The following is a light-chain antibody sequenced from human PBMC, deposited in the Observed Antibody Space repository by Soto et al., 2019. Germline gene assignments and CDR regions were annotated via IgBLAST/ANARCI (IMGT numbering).Light chain of an antibody. CDR3: CSYAGSYRNV. V-gene: IGLV2-11*01. Sequence: QSVLTQPRSVSGSPGQSVTISCTGTSSDVGRYNYVSWYQQHPGKAPKLMIYDVSKRPSGVPDRFSGSKSDNTASLTISGLQAEDEADYYCCSYAGSYRNVFGTGTKLTVL. CDR2: DVS. CDR1: SSDVGRYNY. J-gene: IGLJ1*01.